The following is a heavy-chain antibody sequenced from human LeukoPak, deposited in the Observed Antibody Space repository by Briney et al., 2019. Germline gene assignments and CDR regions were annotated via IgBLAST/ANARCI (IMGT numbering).Heavy chain of an antibody. D-gene: IGHD4/OR15-4a*01. CDR1: GFVFSNTD. CDR2: ISYDGSKR. J-gene: IGHJ5*02. V-gene: IGHV3-30*18. Sequence: GSLRLSCAVSGFVFSNTDMYWVRQAPGKGRDWVAFISYDGSKRYYGDSVRGRFTISRDNSRNTVYLQMNSLRPEDTAVYYCAKESPDYGDQWGGYSWFDPWGQGTPVTVSS. CDR3: AKESPDYGDQWGGYSWFDP.